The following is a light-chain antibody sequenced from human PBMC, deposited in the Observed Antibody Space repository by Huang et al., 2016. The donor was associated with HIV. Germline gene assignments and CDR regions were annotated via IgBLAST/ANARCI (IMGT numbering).Light chain of an antibody. J-gene: IGKJ1*01. CDR2: GTS. Sequence: EIVLTQSPGTLSLSPGERAALSCRASQSLSPTYLAWYQQRPGQGPRLLIYGTSTRATGIPDRFSGSGSGTDFTRTISRLEPEDFAMYYCQQYVRSPWTFGQGTKVEIK. CDR1: QSLSPTY. CDR3: QQYVRSPWT. V-gene: IGKV3-20*01.